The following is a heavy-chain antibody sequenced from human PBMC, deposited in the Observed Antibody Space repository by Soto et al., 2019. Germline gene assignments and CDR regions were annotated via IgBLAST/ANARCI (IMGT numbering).Heavy chain of an antibody. D-gene: IGHD7-27*01. J-gene: IGHJ5*02. CDR2: IYYSGIT. Sequence: PSETLSLTCTFSCGSVSSSTYYWGWIRQPPGKGLEWIGTIYYSGITYYNPSLQSRVTISVDTSKNQFSLRLSFVTAADAALYFCARQDVRAWGRFDPWGQGTLVTVSS. CDR3: ARQDVRAWGRFDP. V-gene: IGHV4-39*01. CDR1: CGSVSSSTYY.